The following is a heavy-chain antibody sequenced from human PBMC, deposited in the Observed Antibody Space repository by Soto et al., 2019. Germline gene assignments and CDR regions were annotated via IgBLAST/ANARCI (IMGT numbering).Heavy chain of an antibody. CDR2: MYRSGST. CDR1: GGSISSGGYS. D-gene: IGHD2-2*01. CDR3: ASVPDY. V-gene: IGHV4-30-2*01. Sequence: SETLSLTCAVSGGSISSGGYSWGWIRQPPGKGLEWIGYMYRSGSTYYNPSLKSRVTISIDRSKNQFSLKLSSVTAADTAVYYCASVPDYWGQGILVTVSS. J-gene: IGHJ4*02.